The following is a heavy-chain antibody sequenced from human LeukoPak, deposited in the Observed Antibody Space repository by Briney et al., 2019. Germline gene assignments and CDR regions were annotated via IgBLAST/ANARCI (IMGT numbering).Heavy chain of an antibody. CDR1: GFTFSDYF. J-gene: IGHJ4*02. V-gene: IGHV3-11*01. D-gene: IGHD6-19*01. CDR3: ARDPIAVAGTYYFDY. CDR2: ISGSGSNK. Sequence: PGGSLRLSCAASGFTFSDYFMTWIRQAPGKGLEWVSYISGSGSNKYYADSVRGRFTISRDNAKNSLYLQMNSLRAEDTALYYCARDPIAVAGTYYFDYWGQGTLVTVSS.